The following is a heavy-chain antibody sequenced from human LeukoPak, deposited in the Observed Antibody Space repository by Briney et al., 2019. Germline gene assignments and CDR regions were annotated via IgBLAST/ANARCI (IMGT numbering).Heavy chain of an antibody. CDR2: ISYDGSNK. J-gene: IGHJ5*02. V-gene: IGHV3-30*04. CDR1: GFTFSSYA. Sequence: PGGSLRLSCAASGFTFSSYAMPWVRQAPGKGLEWVAVISYDGSNKYYADSVKGRFTISRDNSKNTLYLQMNSLRAEDTAVYYCARGDEDVLLWFGELLGWFDPWGQGTLVTVSS. CDR3: ARGDEDVLLWFGELLGWFDP. D-gene: IGHD3-10*01.